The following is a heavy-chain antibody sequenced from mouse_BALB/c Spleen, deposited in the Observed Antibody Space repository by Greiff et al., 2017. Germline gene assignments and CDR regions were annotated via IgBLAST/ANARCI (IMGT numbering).Heavy chain of an antibody. CDR1: GYTFTSYW. V-gene: IGHV1-7*01. CDR3: ARNSRYDGGGYYAMDY. CDR2: INPSTGYT. D-gene: IGHD2-12*01. Sequence: QVQLKQSGAELAKPGASVKMSCKASGYTFTSYWMHWVKQRPGQGLEWIGYINPSTGYTEYNQKFKDKATLTADKSSSTAYMQLSSLTSEDSAVYYCARNSRYDGGGYYAMDYWGQGTSVTVSS. J-gene: IGHJ4*01.